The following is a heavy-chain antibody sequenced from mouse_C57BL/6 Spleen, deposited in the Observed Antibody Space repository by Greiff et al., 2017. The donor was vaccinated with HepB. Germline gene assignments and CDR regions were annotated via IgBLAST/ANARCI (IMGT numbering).Heavy chain of an antibody. J-gene: IGHJ2*01. CDR1: GFTFSSYG. Sequence: VQLQQSGGDLVKPGGSLKLSCAASGFTFSSYGMSWVRQTPDKRLEWVATISSGGSYTYYPDSVKGRFTISRDNAKNTLYLQMSSLKSEDTAMYYCARQLGRGSYFDYWGQGTTLTVSS. CDR2: ISSGGSYT. CDR3: ARQLGRGSYFDY. D-gene: IGHD4-1*01. V-gene: IGHV5-6*01.